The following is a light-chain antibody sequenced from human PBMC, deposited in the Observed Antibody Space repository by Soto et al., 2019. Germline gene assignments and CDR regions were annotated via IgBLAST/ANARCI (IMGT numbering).Light chain of an antibody. CDR2: DAS. CDR3: LQYGSSPRT. V-gene: IGKV3-20*01. Sequence: EIVLMQSPGTLSLSPGERATLSCRASQSVSSSYLAWYQQKFGQAPRLLIYDASSRATGVPDRFSGSGSGTDFTLTISRLEPEDFAVYYCLQYGSSPRTFGQGTTVEFK. CDR1: QSVSSSY. J-gene: IGKJ1*01.